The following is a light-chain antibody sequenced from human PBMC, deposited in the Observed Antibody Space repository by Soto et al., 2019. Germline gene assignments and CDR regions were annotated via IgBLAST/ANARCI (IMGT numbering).Light chain of an antibody. Sequence: LTQPPSASGFPGQSVTISCTGTSSDVGYYDYVSWYQQHPGKAPKLVIYEVTKRPSGVPDRVSASKSGNTASLTVSGLRAEDVADYYCSSYAGSNNLVFGSGTKVTVL. J-gene: IGLJ1*01. CDR3: SSYAGSNNLV. CDR2: EVT. V-gene: IGLV2-8*01. CDR1: SSDVGYYDY.